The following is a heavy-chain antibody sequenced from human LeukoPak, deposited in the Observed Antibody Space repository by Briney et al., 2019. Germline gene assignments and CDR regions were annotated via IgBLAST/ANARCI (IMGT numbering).Heavy chain of an antibody. Sequence: SETLSLTCAVYGGSFSGYYWSWIRQPPGKGLEWIGEINHSGSTNYNPSLKSRVTISVDTSKNQFSLKLSSVTAADAAVYYWARAVAGTIDCWGQGTLVTVSS. V-gene: IGHV4-34*01. CDR1: GGSFSGYY. CDR2: INHSGST. CDR3: ARAVAGTIDC. D-gene: IGHD6-19*01. J-gene: IGHJ4*02.